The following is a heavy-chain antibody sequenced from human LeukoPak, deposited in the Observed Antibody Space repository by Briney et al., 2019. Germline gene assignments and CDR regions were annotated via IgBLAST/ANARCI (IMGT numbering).Heavy chain of an antibody. J-gene: IGHJ4*02. CDR1: GGSSSGYY. CDR2: INHSGST. CDR3: ASRRLQGGYFDY. V-gene: IGHV4-34*01. Sequence: SETLSLTCAVYGGSSSGYYWSWIRQPPGKGLEWIGEINHSGSTNYNPSLKSRVTISVDTSKNQFSLKLSSVTAADTAVYYCASRRLQGGYFDYWGQGTRVTVSS. D-gene: IGHD5-24*01.